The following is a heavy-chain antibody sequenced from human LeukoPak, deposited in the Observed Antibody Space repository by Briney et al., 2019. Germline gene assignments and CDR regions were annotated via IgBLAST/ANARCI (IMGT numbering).Heavy chain of an antibody. J-gene: IGHJ4*02. CDR1: GGSFSGYY. Sequence: SETLSLTCAVCGGSFSGYYWSWIRQPPGKGLEWIGEINHSGSTNYNPSLKSRVTISVDTSKNQFSLKLSSVTAADTAVYYCARGEYGGYGYRYWGQGTLVTVSS. CDR2: INHSGST. D-gene: IGHD5-12*01. CDR3: ARGEYGGYGYRY. V-gene: IGHV4-34*01.